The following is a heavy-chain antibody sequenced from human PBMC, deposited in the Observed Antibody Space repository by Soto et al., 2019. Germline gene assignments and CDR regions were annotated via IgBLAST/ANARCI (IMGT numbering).Heavy chain of an antibody. CDR2: ISWNSGSI. CDR3: AKDPDYYYGMDV. J-gene: IGHJ6*02. CDR1: GFTFDDYA. Sequence: DVQLVESGGGLVQPGRSLRLSCAASGFTFDDYAMHWVRQAPGKGLEWVSGISWNSGSIGYADSVKGRFTISRDNAKNSLYLQMNSLRAEDTALYYCAKDPDYYYGMDVWGQGTTVTVSS. V-gene: IGHV3-9*01.